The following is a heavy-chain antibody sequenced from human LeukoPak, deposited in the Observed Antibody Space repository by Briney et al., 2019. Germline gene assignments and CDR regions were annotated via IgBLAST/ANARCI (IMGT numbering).Heavy chain of an antibody. Sequence: ASVKVSCKASGYTFTSYYMHWVRQAPGQGLEWMGIINPSGGSTSYAQKFQGRVTMTRDTSTSTVYMELSSLRSEDTAVYYCASSAVGSGWSAPYYFDYWGQGTLVTVSS. CDR2: INPSGGST. D-gene: IGHD6-19*01. V-gene: IGHV1-46*01. CDR1: GYTFTSYY. J-gene: IGHJ4*02. CDR3: ASSAVGSGWSAPYYFDY.